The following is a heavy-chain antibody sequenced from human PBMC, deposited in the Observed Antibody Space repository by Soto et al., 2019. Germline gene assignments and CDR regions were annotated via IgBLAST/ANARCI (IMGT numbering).Heavy chain of an antibody. CDR2: VHDSGST. CDR3: ARGTRALITSFFAY. CDR1: GDAISNYY. V-gene: IGHV4-59*01. J-gene: IGHJ4*02. Sequence: SETLSLTCSVSGDAISNYYWSWIRQTPGKGLEWIGCVHDSGSTDYNPSLKGRVTMSLHTSKSQFSLNLSSVTAADSATYFCARGTRALITSFFAYWGQGIPVTVSS. D-gene: IGHD1-20*01.